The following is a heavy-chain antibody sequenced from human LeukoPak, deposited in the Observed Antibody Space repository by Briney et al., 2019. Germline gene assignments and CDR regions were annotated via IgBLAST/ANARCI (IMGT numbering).Heavy chain of an antibody. Sequence: GGSLRLSCAASGFTFSTYSMNWVRQAPGRGLEWVSSISSSSTYIYCADSVKGRFTISRDNAKNSLYLQMNSLRAEDTAVYYCARFPQKDNPPIFGVITEDYWGQGTLVTVSS. CDR3: ARFPQKDNPPIFGVITEDY. V-gene: IGHV3-21*01. CDR2: ISSSSTYI. CDR1: GFTFSTYS. J-gene: IGHJ4*02. D-gene: IGHD3-3*01.